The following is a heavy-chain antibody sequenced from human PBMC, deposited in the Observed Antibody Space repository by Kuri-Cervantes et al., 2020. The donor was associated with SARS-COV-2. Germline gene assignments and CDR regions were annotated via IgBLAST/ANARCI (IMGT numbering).Heavy chain of an antibody. D-gene: IGHD2-2*01. CDR2: INPNSGGT. CDR1: GYAFTGYY. J-gene: IGHJ4*02. CDR3: AGVGYCSSTSCYAFDY. V-gene: IGHV1-2*02. Sequence: ASVKVSCKASGYAFTGYYMHWVRQAPGQGLEWMGWINPNSGGTNYAQKFQGRVTMTRDTSISTAYMELSRLRSDDTAVYYCAGVGYCSSTSCYAFDYWGQGTVVTVSS.